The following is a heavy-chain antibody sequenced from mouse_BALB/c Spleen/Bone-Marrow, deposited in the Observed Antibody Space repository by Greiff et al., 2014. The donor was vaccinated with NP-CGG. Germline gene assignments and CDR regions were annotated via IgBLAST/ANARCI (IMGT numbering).Heavy chain of an antibody. D-gene: IGHD1-2*01. Sequence: VKLVESGPGLVQPSQSLSITCTVSGFSLTSYGVHWVRQSPGKGLEWLGVIWSGGSTDYNAAFISRLSISKDNSKSQVFFKMNSLQANDTAIYYCARTIHYYGYGFAYWGQGTLVTVSA. V-gene: IGHV2-2*02. CDR1: GFSLTSYG. CDR3: ARTIHYYGYGFAY. CDR2: IWSGGST. J-gene: IGHJ3*01.